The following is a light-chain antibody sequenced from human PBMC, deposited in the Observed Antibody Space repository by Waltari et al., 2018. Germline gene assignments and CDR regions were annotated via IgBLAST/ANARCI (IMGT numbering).Light chain of an antibody. V-gene: IGLV2-23*02. Sequence: QSALTNPASVAGSPGKSITIPGPDSSSDIGTYDFGPWYQQYPGNAPKFIMYEVNKRPAGVSDRFSGSKSGNTASLTISGLQPEDEADYHCCSYATRNTPVAFGGGTKVTLL. CDR2: EVN. CDR1: SSDIGTYDF. J-gene: IGLJ2*01. CDR3: CSYATRNTPVA.